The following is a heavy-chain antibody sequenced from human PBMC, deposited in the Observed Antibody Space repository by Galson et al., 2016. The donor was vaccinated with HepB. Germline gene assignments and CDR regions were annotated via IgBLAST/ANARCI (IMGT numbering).Heavy chain of an antibody. CDR1: GFTFSRYS. Sequence: SLRLSCAASGFTFSRYSMNWVRQAPGKGLEWVSHIRSRSSTIYYADSARGRFTISRDNTKNSLYLQMNSLRDEDTAVYYCVRDGSSQFSSNWYVAFDIWGQGTVVTVSS. CDR2: IRSRSSTI. D-gene: IGHD6-13*01. V-gene: IGHV3-48*02. CDR3: VRDGSSQFSSNWYVAFDI. J-gene: IGHJ3*02.